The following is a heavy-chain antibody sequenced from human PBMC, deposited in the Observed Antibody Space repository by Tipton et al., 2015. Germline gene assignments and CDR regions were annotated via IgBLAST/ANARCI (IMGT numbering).Heavy chain of an antibody. CDR3: ARETLGVDY. CDR1: GFTFSSYA. CDR2: ISGSGGRT. D-gene: IGHD3-16*01. Sequence: GSLRLSCAASGFTFSSYAMSWVRQAPGKGLEWVSDISGSGGRTYYADSVKGRFTISRDDSENTLYLQMNSLRAEDTAVYYCARETLGVDYWGQGTLVTVSS. V-gene: IGHV3-23*01. J-gene: IGHJ4*02.